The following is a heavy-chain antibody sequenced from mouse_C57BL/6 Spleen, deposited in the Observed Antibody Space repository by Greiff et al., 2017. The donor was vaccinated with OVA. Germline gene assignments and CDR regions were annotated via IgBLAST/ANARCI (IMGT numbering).Heavy chain of an antibody. V-gene: IGHV5-6*01. CDR1: GFTFSSYG. D-gene: IGHD2-14*01. J-gene: IGHJ3*01. CDR3: ARHEVPPY. Sequence: VQLKESGGDLVKPGGSLKLSCAASGFTFSSYGMSWVRQTPDKRLEWVATISSGGSYTYYPDSVKGRFTISRDNAKNTLYLQMSSLKSEDTAMYYCARHEVPPYWGQGTLVTVSA. CDR2: ISSGGSYT.